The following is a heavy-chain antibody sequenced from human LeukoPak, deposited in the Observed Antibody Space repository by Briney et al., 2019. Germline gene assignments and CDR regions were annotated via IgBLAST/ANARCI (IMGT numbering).Heavy chain of an antibody. Sequence: SETLSLTCAVYGGSFSGYYWGWIRQPPGKGLEWIGAVYRGGSTSYNPSLKSRVTISVDTSQNQFSLNLISMTAADTAVYYCARATGIAAAGIVDAFDVWGQGTMVTVSS. CDR1: GGSFSGYY. CDR2: VYRGGST. J-gene: IGHJ3*01. D-gene: IGHD6-25*01. V-gene: IGHV4-34*01. CDR3: ARATGIAAAGIVDAFDV.